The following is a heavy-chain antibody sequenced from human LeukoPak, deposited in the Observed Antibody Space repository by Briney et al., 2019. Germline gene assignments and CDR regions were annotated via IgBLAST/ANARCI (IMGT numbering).Heavy chain of an antibody. J-gene: IGHJ4*02. CDR3: ARYNPYTYNFDY. CDR2: IDWDDDK. CDR1: GFSLSTGGMC. Sequence: SGPTLVNPTQTLTLTCTFSGFSLSTGGMCVSWIRQPPGKALEWLARIDWDDDKYYSTSLKTRLTISKDTSKNQVVLTMTNMDPVDTATYYCARYNPYTYNFDYWGQGTLVTVSS. D-gene: IGHD5-24*01. V-gene: IGHV2-70*11.